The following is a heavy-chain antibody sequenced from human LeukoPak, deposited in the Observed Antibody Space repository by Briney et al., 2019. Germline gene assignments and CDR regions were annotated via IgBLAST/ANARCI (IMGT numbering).Heavy chain of an antibody. Sequence: PGGSLRLSCAASGFTFSSYAMHWVRQAPGKGLEWVAVISYDGSNKYYADSVKGRFTISRDNSKNTLYLQMNSLRAEDTAVYYCAREVMGQYFDYWGQGTLVTVSS. J-gene: IGHJ4*02. CDR1: GFTFSSYA. D-gene: IGHD2-8*01. V-gene: IGHV3-30-3*01. CDR2: ISYDGSNK. CDR3: AREVMGQYFDY.